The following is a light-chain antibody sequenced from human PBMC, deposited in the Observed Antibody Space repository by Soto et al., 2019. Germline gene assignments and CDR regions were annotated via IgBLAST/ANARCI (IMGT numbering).Light chain of an antibody. J-gene: IGLJ2*01. V-gene: IGLV2-14*01. CDR3: QSYDSSLSGSKI. Sequence: QSALTQPASVSGSPGQSITISCTGTSSDVGGYTYVSWYQQHPGKAPKLMIYDVSNRPSGVSNRFSGSKSGTSASLAITGLQAEDEADYYCQSYDSSLSGSKIFGGGTKVTVL. CDR1: SSDVGGYTY. CDR2: DVS.